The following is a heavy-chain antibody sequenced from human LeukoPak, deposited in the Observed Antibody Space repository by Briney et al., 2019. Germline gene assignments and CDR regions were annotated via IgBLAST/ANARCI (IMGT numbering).Heavy chain of an antibody. D-gene: IGHD2/OR15-2a*01. CDR1: GGSISNYY. Sequence: SETLSLTCSVTGGSISNYYWNWLRQPAGKGLEWIGRIYASGSTNYNPSLKSRVTISMDKSKNHFSLNLKSVTAADTAFYYCARDFYGDDGHHPFDYWGQGIQVTVSS. CDR3: ARDFYGDDGHHPFDY. J-gene: IGHJ4*02. V-gene: IGHV4-4*07. CDR2: IYASGST.